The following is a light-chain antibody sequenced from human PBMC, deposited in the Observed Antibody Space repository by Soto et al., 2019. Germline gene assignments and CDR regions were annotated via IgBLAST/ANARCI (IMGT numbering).Light chain of an antibody. CDR2: DVS. J-gene: IGLJ1*01. CDR1: SSDVGDYNY. V-gene: IGLV2-14*03. CDR3: SSYTSSSTYV. Sequence: QSALTQPASVSGSPGQSITISCTGTSSDVGDYNYVSWYQHHPGKAPKLMIYDVSNRPSGVSNRFSGSKSGNTASLTISGLQAEDEADYYCSSYTSSSTYVFGTGTKATVL.